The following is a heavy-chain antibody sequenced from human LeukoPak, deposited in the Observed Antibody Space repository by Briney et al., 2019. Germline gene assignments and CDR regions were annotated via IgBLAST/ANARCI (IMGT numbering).Heavy chain of an antibody. CDR2: ISSSGSTI. V-gene: IGHV3-11*04. J-gene: IGHJ4*02. CDR1: GFTFSDYY. CDR3: AKGPTWARVVY. Sequence: DPGGSLRLSCAASGFTFSDYYMSWIRQAPGKGLEWVSYISSSGSTIYYADSVKGRFTISRDNSKNTLYLQMNSLRAEDTAVYYCAKGPTWARVVYWGQGTLVTVSS.